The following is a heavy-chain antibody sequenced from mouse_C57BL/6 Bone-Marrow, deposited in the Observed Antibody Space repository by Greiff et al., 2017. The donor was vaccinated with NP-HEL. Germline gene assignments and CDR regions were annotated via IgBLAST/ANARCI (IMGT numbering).Heavy chain of an antibody. Sequence: EVNVVESGGDLVKPGGSLKLSCAASGFTFSSYGMSWVRQTPDKRLEWVATISSGGSYTYYPDSVKGRFTISRDNAKNTLYLQMSSLKSEDTAMYYCARHRGLRYYAMDYWGQGTSVTVSS. D-gene: IGHD2-4*01. CDR3: ARHRGLRYYAMDY. J-gene: IGHJ4*01. CDR1: GFTFSSYG. CDR2: ISSGGSYT. V-gene: IGHV5-6*01.